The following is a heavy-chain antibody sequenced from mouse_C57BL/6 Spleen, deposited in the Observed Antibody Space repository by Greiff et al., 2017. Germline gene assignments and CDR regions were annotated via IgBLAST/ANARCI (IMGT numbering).Heavy chain of an antibody. CDR1: GYTFTSYW. CDR3: ARGRDGNYAWFAY. V-gene: IGHV1-7*01. Sequence: QVQLQQSGAELAKPGASVKLSCKASGYTFTSYWMHWVKQRPGQGLEWIGYINPSSGYTKYNQKFKDKATLTADKSSSTAYMQLSSLTYEDSAVYYCARGRDGNYAWFAYWGQGTLVTVSA. CDR2: INPSSGYT. J-gene: IGHJ3*01. D-gene: IGHD2-1*01.